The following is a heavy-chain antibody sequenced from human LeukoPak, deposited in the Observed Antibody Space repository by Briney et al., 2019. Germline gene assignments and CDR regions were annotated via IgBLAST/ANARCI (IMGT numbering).Heavy chain of an antibody. Sequence: SETLSLTCTVSSASISSSVSYWGWIRQPPGRGLEWIGTMYYSGSTYYNPSLNSRVTISVDTSKNHFSLELNSVTAADTAVYYCARVSAPRRRIVGTNYFDYWGQGTLVTVSS. J-gene: IGHJ4*02. CDR1: SASISSSVSY. D-gene: IGHD1-26*01. CDR2: MYYSGST. V-gene: IGHV4-39*02. CDR3: ARVSAPRRRIVGTNYFDY.